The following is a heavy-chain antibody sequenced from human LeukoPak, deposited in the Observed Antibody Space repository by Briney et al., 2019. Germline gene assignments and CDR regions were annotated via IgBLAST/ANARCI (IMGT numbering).Heavy chain of an antibody. J-gene: IGHJ6*02. CDR3: AKGSLGFGEPIRYYYYGMDV. D-gene: IGHD3-10*01. Sequence: QAGGSLRLSCAASGFTFSSYAMSWVRQAPGKGLEWVSAISGSGGSTYYADSVKGRFTISRDNSKNTLYLQMNNLRAEDTAVYYCAKGSLGFGEPIRYYYYGMDVWGQGTTVTVSS. V-gene: IGHV3-23*01. CDR2: ISGSGGST. CDR1: GFTFSSYA.